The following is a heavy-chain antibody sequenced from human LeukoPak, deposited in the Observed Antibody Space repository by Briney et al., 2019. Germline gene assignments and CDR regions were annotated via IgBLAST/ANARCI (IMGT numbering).Heavy chain of an antibody. V-gene: IGHV3-7*03. CDR1: GFTFSSYW. Sequence: GGSLRLSCAASGFTFSSYWMSWVRQAPGKGLEWVANIKQDGSDKYYVDSVKGRFTISRDNAKNSLYLQMNSLRVEDTAVYYCAKERYNWNYGSSYFQHWGQGTLVTVSS. J-gene: IGHJ1*01. D-gene: IGHD1-7*01. CDR3: AKERYNWNYGSSYFQH. CDR2: IKQDGSDK.